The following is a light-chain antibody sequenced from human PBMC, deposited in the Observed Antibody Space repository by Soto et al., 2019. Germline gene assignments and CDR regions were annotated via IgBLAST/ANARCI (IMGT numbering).Light chain of an antibody. CDR2: GAS. CDR3: QQYKTWPPIT. V-gene: IGKV3-15*01. CDR1: QSVSSN. Sequence: IVMTQSPAALSVSPGVRHTLSCRASQSVSSNLAWYQQKPCQAPRLLIYGASTRATGIPARFSGSGSGTEFTLTISSLQSEDFAVYYCQQYKTWPPITFGQGTRLEI. J-gene: IGKJ5*01.